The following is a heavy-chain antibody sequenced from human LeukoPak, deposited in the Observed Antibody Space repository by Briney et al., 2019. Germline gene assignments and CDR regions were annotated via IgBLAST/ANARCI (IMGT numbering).Heavy chain of an antibody. Sequence: SGPTLVNPTQTLTLTCTFSGFSLGTSGVGVGWIRQPPGKALEWLAVIYWNNDKRFSSSLKSRLTITKDTSKNQVVLTIINMDPVDTATYCCAHHRGYDSPCDYWGQGALVTVSS. D-gene: IGHD5-12*01. J-gene: IGHJ4*02. CDR3: AHHRGYDSPCDY. V-gene: IGHV2-5*01. CDR1: GFSLGTSGVG. CDR2: IYWNNDK.